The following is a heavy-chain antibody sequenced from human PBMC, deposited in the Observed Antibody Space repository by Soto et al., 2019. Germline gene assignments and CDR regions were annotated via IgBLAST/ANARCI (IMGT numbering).Heavy chain of an antibody. CDR3: AKVTKRAAAGRYEYYKYGMDV. J-gene: IGHJ6*02. D-gene: IGHD6-13*01. Sequence: GGSLRLSCAAAGFAFSTYAMTWVRQAPGKGLEWVSVISGSGGSPYYAASVKGRFTISRDNSKNTLFLQMNGLRAEDTAVYYCAKVTKRAAAGRYEYYKYGMDVWGLGTTVTVSS. CDR2: ISGSGGSP. CDR1: GFAFSTYA. V-gene: IGHV3-23*01.